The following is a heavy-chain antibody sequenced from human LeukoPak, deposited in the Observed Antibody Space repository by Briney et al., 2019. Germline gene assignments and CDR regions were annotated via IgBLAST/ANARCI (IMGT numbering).Heavy chain of an antibody. CDR2: ISASGSAT. D-gene: IGHD3-3*01. CDR3: AKDLYFRDFWSGYFDY. V-gene: IGHV3-23*01. CDR1: GFIFSNYG. J-gene: IGHJ4*02. Sequence: GGSLRLSCAASGFIFSNYGMNWVRRAPGKGLECVAAISASGSATSYADSVRGRFTISRDNSKSTTYLQMNSLRAEDTGVFYCAKDLYFRDFWSGYFDYWGQGIPVTVSS.